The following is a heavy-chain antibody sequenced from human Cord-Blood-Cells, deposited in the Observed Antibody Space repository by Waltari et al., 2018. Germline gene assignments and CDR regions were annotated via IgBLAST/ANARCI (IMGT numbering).Heavy chain of an antibody. Sequence: QVQLVQSGAEVKKPGASVKVSCKASGYTFTSYDINWYRQATAQGLEWMGWMNPNSGNTGYAQKFQGRVTITRNTSISTAYMELSSLRSEDTAVYYCARGVVPAALYYYYGMDVWGQGTTVTVSS. CDR3: ARGVVPAALYYYYGMDV. CDR2: MNPNSGNT. D-gene: IGHD2-2*01. CDR1: GYTFTSYD. V-gene: IGHV1-8*03. J-gene: IGHJ6*02.